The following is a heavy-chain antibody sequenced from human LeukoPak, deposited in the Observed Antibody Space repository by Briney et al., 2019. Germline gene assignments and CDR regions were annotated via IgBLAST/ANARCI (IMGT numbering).Heavy chain of an antibody. CDR2: IYTSGST. J-gene: IGHJ5*02. CDR3: ARVKIFDFWSGYSHNWFDP. Sequence: SETLSLTCTVSGGSISSYYWSGIRQPAGKGLEWIGRIYTSGSTNYNPSLKSRVTMSVDTSKNQFSLKLSSVTAADMAVYYCARVKIFDFWSGYSHNWFDPWGQGTLVTVSS. V-gene: IGHV4-4*07. D-gene: IGHD3-3*01. CDR1: GGSISSYY.